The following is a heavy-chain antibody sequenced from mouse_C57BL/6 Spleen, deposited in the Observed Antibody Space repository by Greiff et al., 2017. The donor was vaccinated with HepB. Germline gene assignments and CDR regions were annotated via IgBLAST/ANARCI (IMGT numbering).Heavy chain of an antibody. V-gene: IGHV1-42*01. Sequence: EVQLQQSGPELVKPGASVKISCKASGYSFTGYYMNWVKQSPEKSLEWIGEINPSTGGTTYNQKFKAKATLTVDKSSSTAYMQLKSLTSEDSAVYYCARATAQAEDYWDQGTTLTVSS. D-gene: IGHD3-2*02. CDR2: INPSTGGT. CDR3: ARATAQAEDY. CDR1: GYSFTGYY. J-gene: IGHJ2*01.